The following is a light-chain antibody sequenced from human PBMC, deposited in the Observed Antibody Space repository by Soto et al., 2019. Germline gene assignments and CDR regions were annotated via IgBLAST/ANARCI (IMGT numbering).Light chain of an antibody. J-gene: IGLJ2*01. V-gene: IGLV2-14*01. CDR3: SSYTSSIPYVV. CDR1: SSDVGGYNY. CDR2: EVS. Sequence: QSALTQPASVSGSPGQSITISCTGSSSDVGGYNYVSWYQQHPDKAPKVIIYEVSNRPSGVSNRFSGSKSGNTASLTISGLQAEDEADYYCSSYTSSIPYVVFGGGTKLTVL.